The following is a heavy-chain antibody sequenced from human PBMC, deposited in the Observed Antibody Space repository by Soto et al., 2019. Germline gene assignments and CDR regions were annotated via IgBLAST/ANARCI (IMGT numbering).Heavy chain of an antibody. CDR3: ARAKAPLYSSSWYWFDP. CDR2: IYYSGST. CDR1: GCSISSYY. D-gene: IGHD6-13*01. V-gene: IGHV4-59*08. Sequence: SETLSLTCTVSGCSISSYYWSWIRQPPGKGLEWIGYIYYSGSTNYNPSLKSRATISVDTSKNQFSLKLSSVTAADTAVYYCARAKAPLYSSSWYWFDPWGQGTLVTVSS. J-gene: IGHJ5*02.